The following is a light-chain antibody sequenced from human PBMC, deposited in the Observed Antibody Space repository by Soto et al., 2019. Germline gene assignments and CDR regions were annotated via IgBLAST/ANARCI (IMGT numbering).Light chain of an antibody. CDR3: SSYTSSSNTLGV. V-gene: IGLV2-14*01. Sequence: QSVLTQPASVSGSPGQSITISCTGTSSDVGGYNYVSWYQQHPGKAPKLIIYEVSYRPSGVSNRFSGSKSGNRAALTISGLQAEDEADYYCSSYTSSSNTLGVFGKGTKLTVL. CDR1: SSDVGGYNY. J-gene: IGLJ1*01. CDR2: EVS.